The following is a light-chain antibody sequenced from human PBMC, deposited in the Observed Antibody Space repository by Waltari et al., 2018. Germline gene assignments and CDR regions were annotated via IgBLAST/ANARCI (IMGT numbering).Light chain of an antibody. J-gene: IGKJ2*01. Sequence: EIVLTQSPATLSLSPGERATLSCRASQSVSSYLAWYQQKPGQAPRRLIYDASNRATGIPARFSGSGSGTDFTLTISSLEPEDFAVYYCQQRSNWRYTFGQGTKLEIK. CDR3: QQRSNWRYT. CDR1: QSVSSY. V-gene: IGKV3-11*01. CDR2: DAS.